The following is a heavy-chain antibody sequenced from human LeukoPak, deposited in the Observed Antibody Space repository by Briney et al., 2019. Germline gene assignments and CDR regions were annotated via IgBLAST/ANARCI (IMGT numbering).Heavy chain of an antibody. Sequence: ASVKVSCKASGYTLTSYGISWVRQAPGQGLEWMGWISAYNGNTNYAQKLQGRVTMTTDTSTSTAYMELRSLRSDDTAVYYCARDGLAVAAGWFDPWGQGTLVTVSS. CDR2: ISAYNGNT. V-gene: IGHV1-18*01. D-gene: IGHD6-19*01. J-gene: IGHJ5*02. CDR1: GYTLTSYG. CDR3: ARDGLAVAAGWFDP.